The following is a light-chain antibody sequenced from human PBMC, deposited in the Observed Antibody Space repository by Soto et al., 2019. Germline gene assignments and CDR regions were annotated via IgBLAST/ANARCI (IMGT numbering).Light chain of an antibody. CDR2: DVT. CDR1: SSDIGNYNY. Sequence: QSALTQPRSVSGSPGQSVTISCTGTSSDIGNYNYVSWYQQFPGKAPKLLIYDVTQRPSGVPDRFSGSKSGNSASLTISGLQAEDEAAYYCCSYAGTFTFLFGTGTKPPS. J-gene: IGLJ1*01. CDR3: CSYAGTFTFL. V-gene: IGLV2-11*01.